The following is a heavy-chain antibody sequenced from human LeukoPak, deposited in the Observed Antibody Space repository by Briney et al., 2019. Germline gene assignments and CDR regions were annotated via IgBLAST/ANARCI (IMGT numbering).Heavy chain of an antibody. D-gene: IGHD3-16*01. CDR3: AKDYDYVWGSYDY. V-gene: IGHV3-23*01. CDR2: ISGSGGST. J-gene: IGHJ4*02. Sequence: GRSLRLSCAASGFTFSSYAMHWVRQAPGKGLEWVSAISGSGGSTYYADSVKGRFTISRDNSKNTLYLQMNSLRAEDTAVYYCAKDYDYVWGSYDYWGQGTLVTVSS. CDR1: GFTFSSYA.